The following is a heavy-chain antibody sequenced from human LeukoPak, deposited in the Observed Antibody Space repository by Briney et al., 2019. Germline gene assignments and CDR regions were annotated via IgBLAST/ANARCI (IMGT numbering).Heavy chain of an antibody. CDR3: AREGFGDPLQYYYYYYGTDV. J-gene: IGHJ6*04. D-gene: IGHD3-10*01. V-gene: IGHV1-18*04. CDR1: GYTFTSYG. CDR2: ISAYNGNT. Sequence: ASVKVSCKASGYTFTSYGISWVRQAPGQGLEWMGWISAYNGNTNYAQKLQGRVTMTTDTSTSTAYMELRSLRSDDTAVYYCAREGFGDPLQYYYYYYGTDVWGKGTTVTVSS.